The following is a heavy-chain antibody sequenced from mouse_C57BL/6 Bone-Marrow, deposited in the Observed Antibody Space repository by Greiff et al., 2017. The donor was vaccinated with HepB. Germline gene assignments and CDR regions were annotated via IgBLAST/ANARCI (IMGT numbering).Heavy chain of an antibody. Sequence: QVQLQQSGAELVRPGTSVKVSCKASGYAFTNYLIEWVKQRPGQGLEWIGVINPGSGGTNYNEKFKGKATLTADKSSSTAYMQLSSLTSEDSAVYFCARNPPYSSYNFDYWGQGTTLTVSS. CDR2: INPGSGGT. J-gene: IGHJ2*01. D-gene: IGHD1-1*01. CDR1: GYAFTNYL. V-gene: IGHV1-54*01. CDR3: ARNPPYSSYNFDY.